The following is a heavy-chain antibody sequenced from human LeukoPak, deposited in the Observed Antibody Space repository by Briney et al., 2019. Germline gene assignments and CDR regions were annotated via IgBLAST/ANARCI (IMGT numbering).Heavy chain of an antibody. Sequence: SETLSLTCTVSGGSISSYYLSWIRQPPGKGLEWIGYIYYSGSTNYNPSLKSRVTISVDTSKNQFSLKLSFMTAEDTAVYYCARGLYSSSWYLFDYWGQGTLVTVSS. CDR1: GGSISSYY. V-gene: IGHV4-59*01. D-gene: IGHD6-13*01. CDR3: ARGLYSSSWYLFDY. CDR2: IYYSGST. J-gene: IGHJ4*02.